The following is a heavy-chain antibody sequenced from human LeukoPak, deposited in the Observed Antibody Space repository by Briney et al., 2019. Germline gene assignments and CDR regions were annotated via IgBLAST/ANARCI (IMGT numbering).Heavy chain of an antibody. CDR3: ARDRVAAAPLYYYYMDV. Sequence: ASVKVSCKASGYTFTGYYMHWVRQAPGQGLEWMGWINPNSGGTNYAQKFQGRVTMTRDTSTSTAYMELSRLRSDDTVVYYCARDRVAAAPLYYYYMDVWGKGTTVTISS. D-gene: IGHD6-13*01. J-gene: IGHJ6*03. CDR2: INPNSGGT. V-gene: IGHV1-2*02. CDR1: GYTFTGYY.